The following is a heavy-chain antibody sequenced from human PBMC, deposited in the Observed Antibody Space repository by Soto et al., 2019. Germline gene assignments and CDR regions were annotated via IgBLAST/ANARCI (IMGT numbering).Heavy chain of an antibody. J-gene: IGHJ6*02. CDR3: ARLYYYGSGTAYGMDV. CDR2: IYHSGTT. D-gene: IGHD3-10*01. CDR1: GASVSSSNW. V-gene: IGHV4-4*02. Sequence: SETLSLTCAVSGASVSSSNWWSWVRQPPGKGLEWVGEIYHSGTTNYNPSLKSRVTISVDKSKNQFSLKLSSVTAADTAVYYCARLYYYGSGTAYGMDVCGQGTTVTVSS.